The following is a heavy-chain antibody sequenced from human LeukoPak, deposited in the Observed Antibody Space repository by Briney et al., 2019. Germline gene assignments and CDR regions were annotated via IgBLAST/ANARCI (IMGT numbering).Heavy chain of an antibody. V-gene: IGHV1-18*01. J-gene: IGHJ6*03. D-gene: IGHD3-10*01. CDR3: ARDSGYGSGSYYRYIYYYYYMDV. CDR1: GYTFTSYG. Sequence: ASVKVSCNASGYTFTSYGISWVRQAPGQGLEWMGWISAYNGNTNYAQKFQGRVTMTRDTSISTAYMELSRLRSDDTAVYYCARDSGYGSGSYYRYIYYYYYMDVWGKGTTVTISS. CDR2: ISAYNGNT.